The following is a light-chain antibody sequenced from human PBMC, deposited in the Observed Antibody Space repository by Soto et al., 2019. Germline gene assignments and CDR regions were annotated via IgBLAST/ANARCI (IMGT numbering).Light chain of an antibody. J-gene: IGKJ4*01. CDR1: QSVSNRY. CDR3: HQDGSSVLT. V-gene: IGKV3-20*01. Sequence: EIVLTQSPGTVSLSPGERATLSCSASQSVSNRYLAWYQQKPGQAPRLLIDDVSSMATGNPDRFSGSGSGPDFTHTISRLEPDDFAVYYCHQDGSSVLTFVGRTKVEIK. CDR2: DVS.